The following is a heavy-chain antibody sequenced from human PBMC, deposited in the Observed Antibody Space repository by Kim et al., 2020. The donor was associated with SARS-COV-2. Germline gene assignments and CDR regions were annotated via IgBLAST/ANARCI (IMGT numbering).Heavy chain of an antibody. V-gene: IGHV3-48*03. Sequence: GGSLRLSCAASGFTFSSYEMNWVRQAPGKGLEWVSYISSSGSTIYYADSVKGRFTISRDNAKNSLYLQMNSLRAEDTAVYYCARDLCGGDCYDYYYGMDVWGQGTTVTVSS. J-gene: IGHJ6*02. CDR3: ARDLCGGDCYDYYYGMDV. CDR2: ISSSGSTI. D-gene: IGHD2-21*02. CDR1: GFTFSSYE.